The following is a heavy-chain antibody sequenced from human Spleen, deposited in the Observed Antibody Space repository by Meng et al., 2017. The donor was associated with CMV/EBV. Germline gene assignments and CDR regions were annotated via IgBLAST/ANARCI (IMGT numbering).Heavy chain of an antibody. J-gene: IGHJ4*02. V-gene: IGHV3-43D*03. Sequence: GFTFGDYAMRWVRQAPGKGLEWVALISWDGGSTYYADSVRGRFTISRDNSKNSLYLQMNNLRPEDTAFYYCAKSLGAMTTITTPVDYWGQGTLVTVSS. CDR2: ISWDGGST. D-gene: IGHD4-11*01. CDR1: GFTFGDYA. CDR3: AKSLGAMTTITTPVDY.